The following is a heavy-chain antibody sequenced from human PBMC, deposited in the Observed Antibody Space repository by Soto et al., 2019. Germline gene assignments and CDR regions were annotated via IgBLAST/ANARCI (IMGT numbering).Heavy chain of an antibody. D-gene: IGHD6-13*01. CDR1: GYTFTSYA. Sequence: RASVKVSCKACGYTFTSYAMHWVRQAPGQRLEWMGWINAGNGNTKYSQKFQGRVTITRDTSASTAYMELSSLRSEDTAVYYCARERIAAAREGMYVWGRGTTVTVSS. CDR2: INAGNGNT. J-gene: IGHJ6*02. V-gene: IGHV1-3*01. CDR3: ARERIAAAREGMYV.